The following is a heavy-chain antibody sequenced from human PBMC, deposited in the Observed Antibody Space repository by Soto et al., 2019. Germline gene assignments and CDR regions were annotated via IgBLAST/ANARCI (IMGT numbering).Heavy chain of an antibody. CDR1: GGSIRSNY. CDR2: IYKSGST. J-gene: IGHJ5*02. V-gene: IGHV4-4*07. D-gene: IGHD6-13*01. CDR3: ARDAGYSNDLDP. Sequence: PSETLSLTCTVSGGSIRSNYWSWIRQPAGKGLEWIGRIYKSGSTNYNPSLKSRVTMSVDTSKNQFSLRLSSVTAADTAVYYCARDAGYSNDLDPWGQGTLVTVSS.